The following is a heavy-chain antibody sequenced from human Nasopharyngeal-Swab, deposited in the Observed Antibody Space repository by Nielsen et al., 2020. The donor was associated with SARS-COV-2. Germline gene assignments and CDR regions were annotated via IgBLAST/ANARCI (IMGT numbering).Heavy chain of an antibody. J-gene: IGHJ2*01. CDR1: GITFSSYA. CDR2: ISGSGGST. V-gene: IGHV3-23*01. D-gene: IGHD4-17*01. Sequence: GGSLRLSCAASGITFSSYAMSWVRQAPGQGLEWVSAISGSGGSTYYADSVKGRFTISRDNAKNSLYLQMNSLRAEDTAVYYCARDGNLRTVRYFDLWGRGSLVTVSS. CDR3: ARDGNLRTVRYFDL.